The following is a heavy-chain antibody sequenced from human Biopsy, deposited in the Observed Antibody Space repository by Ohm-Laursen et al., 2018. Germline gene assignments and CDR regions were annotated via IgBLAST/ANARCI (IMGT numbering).Heavy chain of an antibody. CDR3: VRGVDYYDPYHYYALDV. J-gene: IGHJ6*02. CDR1: RDSISNYY. V-gene: IGHV4-59*12. CDR2: IYYTGST. D-gene: IGHD3-22*01. Sequence: GTLSLTWTVSRDSISNYYWTWIRQSPGKGLEWIGYIYYTGSTNYNPSVKSRVTISVDTSKNQFSLKLNSVTAADTAAYYCVRGVDYYDPYHYYALDVWGQGTTVTVSS.